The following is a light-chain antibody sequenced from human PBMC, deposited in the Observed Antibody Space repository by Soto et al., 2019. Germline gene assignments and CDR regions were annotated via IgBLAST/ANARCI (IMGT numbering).Light chain of an antibody. CDR2: EVS. V-gene: IGLV2-14*01. J-gene: IGLJ2*01. Sequence: QSALTQPASVSGSPGQSITISCTGTSSDVGGYNYVSWYQQYPGKAPKVMIYEVSNRPSGVSNRFSGSKSGNTASLTISGLQAEDEADYYCCSYRNRSTQVFGGGTQLTVL. CDR1: SSDVGGYNY. CDR3: CSYRNRSTQV.